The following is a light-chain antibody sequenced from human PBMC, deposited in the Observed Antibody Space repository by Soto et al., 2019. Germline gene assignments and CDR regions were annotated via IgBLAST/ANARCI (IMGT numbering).Light chain of an antibody. J-gene: IGKJ5*01. V-gene: IGKV1-39*01. CDR3: QQSYSTPIT. Sequence: DIQMPQSPSSLSASIGDRVTITCRASQTIRKSLNWYQQKAETAPKLLVFGASSLQSGVPSRFSASGFGTEFTLTISSLQPEDFATYHCQQSYSTPITFGQGTRLEI. CDR1: QTIRKS. CDR2: GAS.